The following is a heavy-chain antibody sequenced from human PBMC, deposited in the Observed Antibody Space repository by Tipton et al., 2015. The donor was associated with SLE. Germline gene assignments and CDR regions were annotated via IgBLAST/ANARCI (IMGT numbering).Heavy chain of an antibody. V-gene: IGHV4-61*02. CDR1: GGSISSGSYY. CDR3: ARGVESSGSSGAFDI. Sequence: TLSLTCTVSGGSISSGSYYWSWIRQPAGKGLEWIGRIYTSGSTNYNPSLKSRVTISVDTSKNQFSLKLSSVTAADTAVYYCARGVESSGSSGAFDIWGQGTMVTVSS. CDR2: IYTSGST. D-gene: IGHD6-6*01. J-gene: IGHJ3*02.